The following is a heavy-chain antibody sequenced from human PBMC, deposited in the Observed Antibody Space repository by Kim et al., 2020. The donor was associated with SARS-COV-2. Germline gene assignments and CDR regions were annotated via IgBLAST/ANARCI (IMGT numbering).Heavy chain of an antibody. D-gene: IGHD6-13*01. CDR1: GGSFSGYY. J-gene: IGHJ6*03. Sequence: SETLSLTCAVYGGSFSGYYWSWIRQPPGKGLEWIGEINHSGSTNYNPSLKSRVTISVDTSKNQFSLKLSSVTAADTAVYYCARGFPSSSWYYYYYYMDA. V-gene: IGHV4-34*01. CDR2: INHSGST. CDR3: ARGFPSSSWYYYYYYMDA.